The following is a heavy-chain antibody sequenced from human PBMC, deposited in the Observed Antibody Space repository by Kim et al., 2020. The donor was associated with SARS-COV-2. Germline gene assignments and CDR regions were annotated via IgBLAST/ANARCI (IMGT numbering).Heavy chain of an antibody. V-gene: IGHV3-30*04. CDR2: ISYDGSNK. CDR1: VFTFSSYA. CDR3: ARDNYYGSGSYYMRVSNYYGMDV. J-gene: IGHJ6*02. Sequence: GGSLRLSCAASVFTFSSYAMHWVRQAPGKGLEWVAVISYDGSNKYYADSVKGRFTISRDNSKNTLYLQMNSLRAEDTAVYYCARDNYYGSGSYYMRVSNYYGMDVWGQGTTVTVSS. D-gene: IGHD3-10*01.